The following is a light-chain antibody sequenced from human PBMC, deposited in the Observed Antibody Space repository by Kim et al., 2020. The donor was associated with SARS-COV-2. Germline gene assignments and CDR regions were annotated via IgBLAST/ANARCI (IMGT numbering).Light chain of an antibody. CDR2: GAS. V-gene: IGKV3-15*01. CDR1: QSVRSN. CDR3: QQYNDWPLLT. Sequence: PPGERATLSCRASQSVRSNLAWYQQKPGQAPRLLIYGASTRATGIPARFSGSGSGTEFTLIISSLQSEDFAVYYCQQYNDWPLLTFGGGTKVDIK. J-gene: IGKJ4*01.